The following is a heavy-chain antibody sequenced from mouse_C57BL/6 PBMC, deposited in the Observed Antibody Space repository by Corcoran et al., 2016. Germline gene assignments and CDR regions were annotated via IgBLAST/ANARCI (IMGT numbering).Heavy chain of an antibody. CDR2: INTYSGVP. J-gene: IGHJ2*01. CDR3: ARGYDFPVDY. V-gene: IGHV9-3*01. Sequence: QIQLVQSGPELKKPGETVKISCKASGYTFTTYGMSWVKQAPGKGLKWMGWINTYSGVPTYADDFKGRFAFSLETSASTAYLQINNLKNEDTATYFCARGYDFPVDYWGQGTTLTVSS. D-gene: IGHD2-4*01. CDR1: GYTFTTYG.